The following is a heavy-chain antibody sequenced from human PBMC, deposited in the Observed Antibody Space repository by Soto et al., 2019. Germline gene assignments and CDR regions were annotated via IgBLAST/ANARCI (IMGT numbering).Heavy chain of an antibody. Sequence: QVQLVQSGAELKKPGASVKVSCKASGYTFSNYGMNWVRQATGQGPARIGWVNPNNGVTGYAQKFQGRVTLTTDISTTTAYMELTSLRSGDTAIYYCAKVSRKGSAIDFDYGGQGTLITVSS. J-gene: IGHJ4*02. V-gene: IGHV1-8*01. CDR3: AKVSRKGSAIDFDY. D-gene: IGHD3-10*01. CDR1: GYTFSNYG. CDR2: VNPNNGVT.